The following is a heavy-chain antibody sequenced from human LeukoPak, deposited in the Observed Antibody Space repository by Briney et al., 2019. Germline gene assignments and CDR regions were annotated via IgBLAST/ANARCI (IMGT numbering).Heavy chain of an antibody. J-gene: IGHJ4*02. CDR3: ASGYSYGSGY. V-gene: IGHV4-34*01. Sequence: PSETLSLICAVYGGSFSGYYWSWIRQPPGKGLEWIGEINHSGSTNYNPSLKSRVTISVDTSKNQFSLKLSSVTAADTAVYYCASGYSYGSGYWGQGTLVTVSS. D-gene: IGHD5-18*01. CDR2: INHSGST. CDR1: GGSFSGYY.